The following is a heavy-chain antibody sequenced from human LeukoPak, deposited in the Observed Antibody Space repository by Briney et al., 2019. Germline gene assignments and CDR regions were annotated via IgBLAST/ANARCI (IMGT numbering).Heavy chain of an antibody. J-gene: IGHJ4*02. CDR1: GGSFSGYY. V-gene: IGHV4-34*01. D-gene: IGHD3-10*01. CDR2: INHSGST. CDR3: ARGLTYYYGSGSYYRAPYYFDY. Sequence: SETLSLTCAVYGGSFSGYYWSWIRQPPGKGLEWIGEINHSGSTNYNPSLKSRVTISVDTSKNQFSLKLSSVTAADTAVYYCARGLTYYYGSGSYYRAPYYFDYWGQGTLVTVSS.